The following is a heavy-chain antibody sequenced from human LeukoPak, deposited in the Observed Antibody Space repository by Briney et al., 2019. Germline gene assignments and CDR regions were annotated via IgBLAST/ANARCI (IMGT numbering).Heavy chain of an antibody. CDR3: ARGSYRGNPYWYFDL. D-gene: IGHD4-23*01. Sequence: GGSLRLSCAASGFTFSTYEMNWVRQAPGKGLEWVSSISSSSSYIYYADSVKGRFTISRDNAKNSLYLQMNSLSAEDTAVYYCARGSYRGNPYWYFDLWGRGTLVTVSS. J-gene: IGHJ2*01. CDR1: GFTFSTYE. V-gene: IGHV3-21*01. CDR2: ISSSSSYI.